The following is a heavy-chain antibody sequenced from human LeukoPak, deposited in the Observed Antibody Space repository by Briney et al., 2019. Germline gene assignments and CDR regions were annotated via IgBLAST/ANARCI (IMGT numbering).Heavy chain of an antibody. J-gene: IGHJ6*03. CDR2: IYYSGST. CDR1: GGSISSSSYY. Sequence: SETLSLTCTVSGGSISSSSYYWGWIRQPPGKGLEWIGSIYYSGSTYYNPSLKSRVTISVDTSKNQFSLKLSSVTAADTAVYYCARLSARPYCSGGSCYSPYYYYYMDVWGKGTTVTISS. CDR3: ARLSARPYCSGGSCYSPYYYYYMDV. D-gene: IGHD2-15*01. V-gene: IGHV4-39*07.